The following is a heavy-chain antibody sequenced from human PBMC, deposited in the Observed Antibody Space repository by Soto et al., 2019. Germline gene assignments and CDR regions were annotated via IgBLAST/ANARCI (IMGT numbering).Heavy chain of an antibody. CDR1: DTTHW. CDR2: IYPGDSDT. J-gene: IGHJ6*02. Sequence: EAQLVQSGAEVKKPGASLKISCKASDTTHWIGWVRQKPGKGLEWMGIIYPGDSDTKYSPSFQGQVTISVDKSISTAYLHWSSLKASDTATYYCARLVNYYFGMDVWGLGTTVTVSS. V-gene: IGHV5-51*01. CDR3: ARLVNYYFGMDV.